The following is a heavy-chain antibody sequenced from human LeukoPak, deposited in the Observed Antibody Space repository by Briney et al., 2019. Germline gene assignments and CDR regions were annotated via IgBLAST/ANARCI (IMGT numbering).Heavy chain of an antibody. J-gene: IGHJ4*02. V-gene: IGHV3-21*01. CDR3: ARGGSSWYWLDY. CDR1: GFTFSSYS. D-gene: IGHD6-13*01. Sequence: GGSLRLSCAASGFTFSSYSMNWVRQAPGKGLEWVSSISSSSSYIYYADSVKGRSTISRDNAKNSLYLQMNSLRAEDTAVYYCARGGSSWYWLDYWGQGTLVTVSS. CDR2: ISSSSSYI.